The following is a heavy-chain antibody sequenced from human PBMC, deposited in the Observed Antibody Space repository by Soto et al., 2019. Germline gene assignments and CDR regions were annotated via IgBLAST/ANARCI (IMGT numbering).Heavy chain of an antibody. CDR3: AKGGVAALFSYYYYYMDV. D-gene: IGHD2-15*01. CDR1: GFTFSSYA. J-gene: IGHJ6*03. Sequence: PGGSLRLSCAASGFTFSSYAMSWVRQAPGKGLEWVSAIGGSGGSTYYADSVKGRFTISRDNSKNTLYLQMNSLRAEDTAVYYCAKGGVAALFSYYYYYMDVWGKGTTVTVSS. V-gene: IGHV3-23*01. CDR2: IGGSGGST.